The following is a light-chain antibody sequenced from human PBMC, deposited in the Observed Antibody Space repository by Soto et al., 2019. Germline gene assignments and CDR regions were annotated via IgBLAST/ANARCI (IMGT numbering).Light chain of an antibody. CDR1: SSYVGGFEY. CDR3: GSITRSSTSV. Sequence: QSALSQPASVSGSPGQSITISCTGTSSYVGGFEYVSWYQHQPGKAPKLIIYDVTKRPSGVSNRFSGSKSGNTASLTISGIQAEDEGDYYCGSITRSSTSVFGTGTKLTV. J-gene: IGLJ1*01. CDR2: DVT. V-gene: IGLV2-14*01.